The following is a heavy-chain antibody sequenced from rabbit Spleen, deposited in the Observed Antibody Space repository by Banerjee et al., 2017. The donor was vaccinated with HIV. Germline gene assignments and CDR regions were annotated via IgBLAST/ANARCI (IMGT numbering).Heavy chain of an antibody. CDR2: IYTGNVKT. CDR1: GFSFSNKAV. V-gene: IGHV1S45*01. CDR3: ARGLSDDGHFNL. Sequence: QEQLVESGGGLVKPEGSLKLSCTASGFSFSNKAVMCWVRQAPGKGLEWIACIYTGNVKTYYASWAKGRFTISRTSSTTVTLQMTSLTAADTATYLCARGLSDDGHFNLWGPGTLVTVS. J-gene: IGHJ6*01. D-gene: IGHD2-1*01.